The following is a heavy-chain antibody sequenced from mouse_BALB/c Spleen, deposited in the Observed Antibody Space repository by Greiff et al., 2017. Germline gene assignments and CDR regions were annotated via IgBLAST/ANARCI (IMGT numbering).Heavy chain of an antibody. Sequence: EVKLMESGGGLVQPGGSLKLSCAASGFTFSSYTMSWVRQTPEKRLEWVAYISNGGGSTYYPDTVKGRFTISRDNAKNTLYLQMSSLKSEDTAMYYCARQATTHFDYWGQGTTLTVSS. D-gene: IGHD1-2*01. CDR3: ARQATTHFDY. V-gene: IGHV5-12-2*01. CDR1: GFTFSSYT. CDR2: ISNGGGST. J-gene: IGHJ2*01.